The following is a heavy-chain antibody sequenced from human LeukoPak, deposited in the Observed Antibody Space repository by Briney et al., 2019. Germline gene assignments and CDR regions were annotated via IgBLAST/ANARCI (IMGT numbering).Heavy chain of an antibody. CDR1: GFSVSSNY. D-gene: IGHD3-22*01. Sequence: GGSLRLSCVVSGFSVSSNYMSWVRQAPGKGLEWVSVIYSGGSTYYADSVKGRFTISRDNTKNTLYLQMNSLRAEDTAVYHCAREAGLYDSSGYHLDYWGQGTLVTVSS. V-gene: IGHV3-66*01. CDR3: AREAGLYDSSGYHLDY. CDR2: IYSGGST. J-gene: IGHJ4*02.